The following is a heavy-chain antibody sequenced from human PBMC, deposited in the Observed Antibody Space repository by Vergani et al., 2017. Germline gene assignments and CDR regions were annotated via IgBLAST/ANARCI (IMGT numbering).Heavy chain of an antibody. V-gene: IGHV3-11*04. CDR2: ISNSGNTI. Sequence: QVQLVESGGGLVKPGGSLRLSCAASGFSFSDHYMTWIRQAPGKGLEWVSYISNSGNTIEYADSVKGRFSISRDNDKSSLFLQMDSLRAEDTALYYCVRDRYEGTSPYNGRLLGHWGQGTRVTVSS. CDR1: GFSFSDHY. J-gene: IGHJ4*02. CDR3: VRDRYEGTSPYNGRLLGH. D-gene: IGHD1-1*01.